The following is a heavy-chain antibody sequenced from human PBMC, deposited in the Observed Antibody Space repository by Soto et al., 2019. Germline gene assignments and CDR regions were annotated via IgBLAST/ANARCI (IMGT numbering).Heavy chain of an antibody. D-gene: IGHD3-22*01. V-gene: IGHV1-3*01. CDR2: INAGNGNT. Sequence: ASVKVSFKASGYTFTSYAMHWVRQAPGQRLEWMGWINAGNGNTKYSQKFQGRVTITRDTSASTAYMELSSLRSEDTAVYYCARDRGRYYYDSSGYHDAFDIWGQGTMVTVSS. J-gene: IGHJ3*02. CDR3: ARDRGRYYYDSSGYHDAFDI. CDR1: GYTFTSYA.